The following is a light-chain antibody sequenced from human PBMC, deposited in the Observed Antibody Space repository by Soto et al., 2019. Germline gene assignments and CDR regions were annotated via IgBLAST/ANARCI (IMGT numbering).Light chain of an antibody. Sequence: QAVVTQPPSASGTPGQRVTISCSGSSSNIGSNSVNWYQHLPGTAPKLLIYNHNQRPSGVPDRISGSKTGTSASLAISGLQSDDEADYYCATWDDRLNGWVFGGGTKLTVL. J-gene: IGLJ3*02. CDR2: NHN. V-gene: IGLV1-44*01. CDR1: SSNIGSNS. CDR3: ATWDDRLNGWV.